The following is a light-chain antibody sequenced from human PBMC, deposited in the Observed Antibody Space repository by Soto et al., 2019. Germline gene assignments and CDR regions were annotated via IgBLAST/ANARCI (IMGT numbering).Light chain of an antibody. CDR1: QSVNSN. J-gene: IGKJ3*01. CDR3: QQYNNWPFT. CDR2: GAS. V-gene: IGKV3-15*01. Sequence: LTLNPDTLSVSPGERATLSCRASQSVNSNLAWYQQKPGQAPRLLIYGASTRATGIPASFIGNGSGTEFTLTASSLQPEDFAVYYCQQYNNWPFTFGPGTKVDI.